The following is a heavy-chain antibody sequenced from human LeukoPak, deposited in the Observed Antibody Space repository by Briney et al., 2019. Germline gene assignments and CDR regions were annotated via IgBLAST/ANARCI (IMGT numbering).Heavy chain of an antibody. V-gene: IGHV3-20*04. J-gene: IGHJ4*02. Sequence: GGSLRLSCAASGFSFDDYDMSWVRQTPGKGLEWVSRITWNGGSTAYADSVKGRFTISRDNAKNTLYLQMNSLRAEDTAVYYCARESYSSGADYWGQGTLVTVSS. D-gene: IGHD6-19*01. CDR1: GFSFDDYD. CDR2: ITWNGGST. CDR3: ARESYSSGADY.